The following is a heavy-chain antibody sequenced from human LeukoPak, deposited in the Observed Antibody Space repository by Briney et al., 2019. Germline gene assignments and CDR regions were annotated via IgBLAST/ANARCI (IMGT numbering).Heavy chain of an antibody. D-gene: IGHD3-10*01. V-gene: IGHV3-23*01. CDR3: AKERGDYSSGSPGDC. J-gene: IGHJ4*02. CDR1: GFIFSNYG. CDR2: ITGSGVSS. Sequence: QLGGSLRLSCAASGFIFSNYGMNWVRQAPGKGLEWVSTITGSGVSSNYADSVKGRFTISRDNSKNTLFLLMNSLRAEDTAIYYCAKERGDYSSGSPGDCWGQGTLVTVSS.